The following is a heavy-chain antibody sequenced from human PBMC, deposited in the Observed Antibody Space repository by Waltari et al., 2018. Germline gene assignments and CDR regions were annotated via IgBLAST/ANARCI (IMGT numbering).Heavy chain of an antibody. V-gene: IGHV4-39*02. CDR3: VRDFGDHRTDY. CDR2: IDDSGNT. J-gene: IGHJ4*02. D-gene: IGHD4-17*01. Sequence: QLQLQESGPGLVKSSETLSLTCTVSGGSISSSGYYWGWIRQPPGKGLEWIGTIDDSGNTYYNPSLKSRVTISVDTSKRQFSLKLNSVTAADTAVYYCVRDFGDHRTDYWGQGTLVTVSS. CDR1: GGSISSSGYY.